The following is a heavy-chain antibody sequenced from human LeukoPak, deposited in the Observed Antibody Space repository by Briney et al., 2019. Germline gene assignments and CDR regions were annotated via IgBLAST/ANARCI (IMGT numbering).Heavy chain of an antibody. CDR3: ARDRLRLGYERTNWFDP. D-gene: IGHD2-15*01. V-gene: IGHV1-2*02. CDR1: GYTFSGYY. CDR2: INPNSGGT. Sequence: ASVKVSCKASGYTFSGYYIHWVRQAPGQGLEWMGWINPNSGGTHYTQKFQGRVTMTRDMSISTAYMELSRLRSDDTAVYYCARDRLRLGYERTNWFDPWGQGTLVTVSS. J-gene: IGHJ5*02.